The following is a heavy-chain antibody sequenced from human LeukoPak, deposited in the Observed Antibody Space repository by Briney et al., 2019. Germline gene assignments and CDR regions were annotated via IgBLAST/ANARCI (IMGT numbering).Heavy chain of an antibody. V-gene: IGHV3-11*04. J-gene: IGHJ4*02. CDR2: ISETGTTI. Sequence: PGGSRRLSCAASGFIFSDYYVTWLRQAPGKGLEWISYISETGTTIHYADSVKGRFTVSRDNTKNSLYLQMNSLRVEDTAVYYCARDAYFYSSDQWGRGTLVIVSS. D-gene: IGHD2-21*01. CDR3: ARDAYFYSSDQ. CDR1: GFIFSDYY.